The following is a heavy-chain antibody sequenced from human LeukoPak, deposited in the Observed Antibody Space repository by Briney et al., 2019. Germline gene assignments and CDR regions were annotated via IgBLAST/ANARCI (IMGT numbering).Heavy chain of an antibody. CDR2: ISSDGTYT. Sequence: GGSLRLSCAASGFTFSSHLMHWVRQAPGKGLVWVSRISSDGTYTNYADSVRGRFTISRDNAKNTLYLQMNSLRAEDTAEYYCAKTVVDFWNPRGEYYGMDVWGQGTTVTVSS. D-gene: IGHD3-3*01. CDR1: GFTFSSHL. J-gene: IGHJ6*02. CDR3: AKTVVDFWNPRGEYYGMDV. V-gene: IGHV3-74*01.